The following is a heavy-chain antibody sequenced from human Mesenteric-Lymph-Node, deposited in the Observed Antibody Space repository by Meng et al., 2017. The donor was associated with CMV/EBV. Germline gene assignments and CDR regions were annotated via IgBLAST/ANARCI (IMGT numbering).Heavy chain of an antibody. CDR2: MSHDDSEK. CDR1: GFTFSSSW. D-gene: IGHD2-2*02. CDR3: VRPRSTYCTITSCYSAGFDY. Sequence: GESLKISCAASGFTFSSSWMTWVRQAPGKGLEWVVSMSHDDSEKYYVDSVRGRFTVSRDNTKNSLYLQMNGLRAEDTAVYYCVRPRSTYCTITSCYSAGFDYWAQGTRVTVSS. J-gene: IGHJ4*02. V-gene: IGHV3-7*01.